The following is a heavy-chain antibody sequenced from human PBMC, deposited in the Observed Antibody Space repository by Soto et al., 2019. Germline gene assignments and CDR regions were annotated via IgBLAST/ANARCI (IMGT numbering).Heavy chain of an antibody. CDR1: GFTVSSNY. Sequence: GGSLRLSCAASGFTVSSNYMSWVRQAPGKGLEWVSVIYSGGSTYYADSVKGRFTISRDNSKNTLYLQMNSLRAEDTAVYYCARRPDHSSGWYYFDYWGQGTLVTVSS. J-gene: IGHJ4*02. CDR3: ARRPDHSSGWYYFDY. D-gene: IGHD6-19*01. CDR2: IYSGGST. V-gene: IGHV3-66*01.